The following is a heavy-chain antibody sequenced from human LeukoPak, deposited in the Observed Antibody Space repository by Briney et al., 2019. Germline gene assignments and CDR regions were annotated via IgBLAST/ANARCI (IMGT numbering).Heavy chain of an antibody. D-gene: IGHD5-24*01. J-gene: IGHJ4*02. V-gene: IGHV4-39*01. CDR3: ARLGATIHFDY. CDR1: GGSISSSSYY. CDR2: IYYSGST. Sequence: PSETLSLTCTVSGGSISSSSYYWGWIRQPPGKXXXWSGSIYYSGSTYYNPSLKSRVTISVDTSKNQFSLKLSSVTAADTAVYYCARLGATIHFDYWGQGTLVTVSS.